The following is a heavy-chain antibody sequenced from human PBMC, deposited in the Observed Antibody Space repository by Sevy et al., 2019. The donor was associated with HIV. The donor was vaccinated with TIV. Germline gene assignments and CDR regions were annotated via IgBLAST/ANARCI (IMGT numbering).Heavy chain of an antibody. Sequence: ASVKVSCKASGYTFTSYDINWVRQATGQGLEWMGWMNPNSGNTGYAQKFQGRVTMTRNTSISTAYMELSSLSSEDTAVYYCARDPIVVVVAATLYYYYGMDVWGQGTTVTVSS. D-gene: IGHD2-15*01. CDR1: GYTFTSYD. V-gene: IGHV1-8*01. J-gene: IGHJ6*02. CDR3: ARDPIVVVVAATLYYYYGMDV. CDR2: MNPNSGNT.